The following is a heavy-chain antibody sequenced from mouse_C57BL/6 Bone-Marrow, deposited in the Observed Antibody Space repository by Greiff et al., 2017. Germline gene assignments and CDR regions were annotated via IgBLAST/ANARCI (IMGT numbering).Heavy chain of an antibody. CDR3: AREFRAMDY. CDR2: IYPSDSET. V-gene: IGHV1-61*01. CDR1: GYTFTSYW. J-gene: IGHJ4*01. Sequence: VQLQQPGAELVRPGSSVKLSCKASGYTFTSYWMAWVKQRPGQGLEWIGNIYPSDSETHYNQQFKDKATLTVDKSSSTAYMQLSSLTSEDSAVYYCAREFRAMDYWGQGTSVTVSS.